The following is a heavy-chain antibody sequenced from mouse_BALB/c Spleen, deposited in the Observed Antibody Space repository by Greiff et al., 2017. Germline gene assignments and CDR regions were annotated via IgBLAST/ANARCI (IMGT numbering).Heavy chain of an antibody. D-gene: IGHD2-12*01. Sequence: VQLQQSGAELARPGASVKMSCKASGYTFTSYTMHWVKQRPGQGLEWIGYINPSSGYTNYNQKFKDKATLTADKSSSTAYMQLSSLTSEDSAVYYCARRGFYDSYYTWFAYWGEGTLVTVSA. CDR2: INPSSGYT. CDR3: ARRGFYDSYYTWFAY. J-gene: IGHJ3*01. CDR1: GYTFTSYT. V-gene: IGHV1-4*01.